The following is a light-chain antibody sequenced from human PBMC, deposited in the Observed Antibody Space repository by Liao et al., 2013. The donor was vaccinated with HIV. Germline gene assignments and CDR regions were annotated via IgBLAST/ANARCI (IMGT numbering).Light chain of an antibody. V-gene: IGLV3-1*01. J-gene: IGLJ1*01. CDR1: KVGDKY. CDR2: QDS. CDR3: QVCHSSTNYV. Sequence: SYELTQPPSVSVSPGQTATITCSGDKVGDKYVSWYQRKPGHSPEVVIYQDSRRPSGIPERFSGSNSGDTATLTISGTQAMDEADYFCQVCHSSTNYVFGSGTRVTVL.